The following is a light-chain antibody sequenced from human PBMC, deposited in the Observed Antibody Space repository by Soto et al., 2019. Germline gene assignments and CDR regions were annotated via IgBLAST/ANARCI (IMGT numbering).Light chain of an antibody. J-gene: IGKJ2*01. CDR1: RSFASSY. Sequence: EIVLPLSPTTLSLSPGERAILSCRAIRSFASSYLAWYQHKPGQAPRLLIYAASSRATGIPDRFIGSGSGTDFTLTISRLEPDDSAVYYCQHYDSATPYTLGQGTKVDI. CDR2: AAS. CDR3: QHYDSATPYT. V-gene: IGKV3-20*01.